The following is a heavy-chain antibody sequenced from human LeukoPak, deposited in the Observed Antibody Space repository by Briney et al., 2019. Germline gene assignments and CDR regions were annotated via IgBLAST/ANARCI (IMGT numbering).Heavy chain of an antibody. V-gene: IGHV1-8*01. Sequence: ASVKVSCKASGYTFTSYDINWVRQATGQGLEWMGWMNPNSGNTGYAQKFQGRVTMTRNTSISTAYMELSSLRSEDTAVYYCARGYCSSTSCYTENWFDTWGQGTLVTVSS. CDR1: GYTFTSYD. CDR3: ARGYCSSTSCYTENWFDT. J-gene: IGHJ5*02. CDR2: MNPNSGNT. D-gene: IGHD2-2*02.